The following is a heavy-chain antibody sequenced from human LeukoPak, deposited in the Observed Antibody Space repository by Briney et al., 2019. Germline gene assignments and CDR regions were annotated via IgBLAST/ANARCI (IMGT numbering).Heavy chain of an antibody. CDR1: GYSFPFYG. D-gene: IGHD3-3*01. CDR2: ISADSGNT. Sequence: VASVKVSCKASGYSFPFYGINWVRQAPGQGLEWMGWISADSGNTNYAQKFKGRATMTTDSATNTAYMELRSLRSDDTAAYYCQRITIFGVVFDFDYWGPGSLVTVSS. J-gene: IGHJ4*02. CDR3: QRITIFGVVFDFDY. V-gene: IGHV1-18*01.